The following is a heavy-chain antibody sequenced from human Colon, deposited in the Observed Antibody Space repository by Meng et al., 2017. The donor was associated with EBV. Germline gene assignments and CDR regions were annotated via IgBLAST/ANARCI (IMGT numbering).Heavy chain of an antibody. J-gene: IGHJ4*02. CDR2: IYHSGST. V-gene: IGHV4-4*02. CDR1: GGSISSSNW. D-gene: IGHD3-22*01. CDR3: ASSDYYRSDY. Sequence: QVQLQESGPGLVKPSGTLSLTCAVSGGSISSSNWWSWVRQPPGKGLVWIGEIYHSGSTDYSPSLKSRVTISLDKSKNQLSLKLNSVTAADTAVYYCASSDYYRSDYWGQGTLVTVSS.